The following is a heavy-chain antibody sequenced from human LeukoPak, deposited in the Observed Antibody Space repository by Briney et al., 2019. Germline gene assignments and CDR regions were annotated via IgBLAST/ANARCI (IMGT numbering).Heavy chain of an antibody. V-gene: IGHV3-30*18. CDR1: GFTFSSYG. CDR3: AKDLRGGYDYFDY. D-gene: IGHD5-12*01. J-gene: IGHJ4*02. Sequence: GGSLRLSCAASGFTFSSYGMHWVRQAPGKGLEWVAVISYDGSNKYYADSVKGRFTISRDNSKNTLYLQMNSLRAEDTAVYHCAKDLRGGYDYFDYWGQGTLVTVSS. CDR2: ISYDGSNK.